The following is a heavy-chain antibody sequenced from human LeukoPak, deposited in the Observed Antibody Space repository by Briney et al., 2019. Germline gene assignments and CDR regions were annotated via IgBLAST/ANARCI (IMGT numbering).Heavy chain of an antibody. Sequence: SETLSPTCAVYGGSFSGYYWSWIRQPPGKGLEWIGEINHSGSTNYNPSLKSRVTISVDTSKNQFSLKLSSVTAADTAVYYCARRHCSSTSCYTGYYYYGMDVWGQGTTVLVS. CDR2: INHSGST. V-gene: IGHV4-34*01. D-gene: IGHD2-2*02. CDR1: GGSFSGYY. J-gene: IGHJ6*02. CDR3: ARRHCSSTSCYTGYYYYGMDV.